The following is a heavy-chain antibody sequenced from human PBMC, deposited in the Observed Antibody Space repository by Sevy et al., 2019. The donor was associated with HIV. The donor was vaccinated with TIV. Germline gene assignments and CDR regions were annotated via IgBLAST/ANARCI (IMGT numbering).Heavy chain of an antibody. CDR2: IDIDGSST. Sequence: GGSLRLSCAASGFTFSSYWMYWVRQAPGRGLVWVSRIDIDGSSTSYADSVKGRFTISRDNAKNTLYLQMDSLRAEDTAVYYCARDWLVSWDQGTLVTVSS. CDR3: ARDWLVS. J-gene: IGHJ5*02. V-gene: IGHV3-74*01. D-gene: IGHD3-22*01. CDR1: GFTFSSYW.